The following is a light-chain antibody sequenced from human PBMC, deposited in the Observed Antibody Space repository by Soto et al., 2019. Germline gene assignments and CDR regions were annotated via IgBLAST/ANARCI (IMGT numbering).Light chain of an antibody. CDR2: EVV. J-gene: IGLJ1*01. CDR1: KSDIGVYDF. CDR3: CSFAGSYTYV. Sequence: QSVLTQPPSASGSPGQSVTISCTGTKSDIGVYDFVSWYQHHPGKAPRLIIYEVVQRPSGVPDRFSGSKSGNTASLTVSGLQAADEADYSCCSFAGSYTYVFGGGTKVTVL. V-gene: IGLV2-8*01.